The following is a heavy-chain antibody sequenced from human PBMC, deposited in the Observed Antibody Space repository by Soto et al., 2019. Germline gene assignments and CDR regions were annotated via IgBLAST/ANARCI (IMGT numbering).Heavy chain of an antibody. Sequence: EVQLLESGGGLVQPGGSLRLSCAASGFTFSTYTMSWVRQAPGKGLEWVSGILGNGGAAFYADSVKGRFTISRDNSNNILYLQMYTLRAKDTAIYYSANEPQPDGLWPFDHWGQGTLLTVSS. D-gene: IGHD2-8*01. J-gene: IGHJ4*02. CDR3: ANEPQPDGLWPFDH. CDR2: ILGNGGAA. CDR1: GFTFSTYT. V-gene: IGHV3-23*01.